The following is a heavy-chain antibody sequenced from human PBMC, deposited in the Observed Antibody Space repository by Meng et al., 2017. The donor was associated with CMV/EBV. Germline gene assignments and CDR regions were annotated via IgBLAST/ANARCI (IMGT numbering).Heavy chain of an antibody. Sequence: QVRPVRAGVDGKKPGASVQVPCKVSGYTFTGYYMHWVRQAPGQGLEWRGWINPNSGGTNYAQKFQGRVTMTRDTSISTAYMELSRLRSDDTAVYYCARVGVRLGPFDYWGQGTLVTVSS. J-gene: IGHJ4*02. CDR1: GYTFTGYY. D-gene: IGHD1-26*01. CDR3: ARVGVRLGPFDY. CDR2: INPNSGGT. V-gene: IGHV1-2*02.